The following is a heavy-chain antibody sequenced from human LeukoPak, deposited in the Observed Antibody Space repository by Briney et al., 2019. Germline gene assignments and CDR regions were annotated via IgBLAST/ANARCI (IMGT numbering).Heavy chain of an antibody. Sequence: GGSLRLSCVASRFTFSNYWMSWVRQAPGKGLEWVANIHQGGSKKVYADSMNGRFTISRDNAKESLYLQLNSLRADDTAVYYCAKWGPHCVGDYCPALDSWGQGTLVTVSS. J-gene: IGHJ4*02. CDR1: RFTFSNYW. CDR2: IHQGGSKK. D-gene: IGHD2-21*02. V-gene: IGHV3-7*01. CDR3: AKWGPHCVGDYCPALDS.